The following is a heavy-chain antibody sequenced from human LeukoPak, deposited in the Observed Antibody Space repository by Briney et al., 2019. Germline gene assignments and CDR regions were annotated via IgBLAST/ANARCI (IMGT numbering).Heavy chain of an antibody. J-gene: IGHJ4*02. V-gene: IGHV3-7*03. Sequence: GGSLRLSCAASDFTFSSYWMNWVRQAPGKGLEWLANIKQDGSEKYYVNSVRGRFTISRDNAQNSLYLQMNSLRAEDTAVYYCVREDSRAFNFWGQGTLVTVSS. CDR2: IKQDGSEK. CDR3: VREDSRAFNF. CDR1: DFTFSSYW.